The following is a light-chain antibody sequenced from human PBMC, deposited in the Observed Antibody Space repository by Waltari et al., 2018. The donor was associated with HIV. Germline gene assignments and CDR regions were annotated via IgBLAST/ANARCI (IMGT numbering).Light chain of an antibody. V-gene: IGLV10-54*04. CDR1: GNHAHYPA. J-gene: IGLJ3*02. CDR2: RNN. CDR3: SAWDNTLNGWV. Sequence: ARLTPPPSPSVRLGHTSPLPCPAHGNHAHYPAAPCLQHHQGHPPKVLSHRNNNRASGVSEKFSAFRSGKTAFLTITGLRPEDEADYFCSAWDNTLNGWVFGGGTQLTVL.